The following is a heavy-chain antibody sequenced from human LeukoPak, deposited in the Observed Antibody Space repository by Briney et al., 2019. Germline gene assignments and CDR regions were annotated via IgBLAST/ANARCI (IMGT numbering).Heavy chain of an antibody. CDR1: GYTFTGYY. J-gene: IGHJ4*02. Sequence: ASVKVSCKASGYTFTGYYMHWVRQAPGQGLEWMGWINPNSGGTNYAQKFQGRVTMTRDTSISTAYMELSRLRSDDTAVYYCAREYYYDSSGYHDFDYWGQGTLVTVSS. CDR2: INPNSGGT. D-gene: IGHD3-22*01. CDR3: AREYYYDSSGYHDFDY. V-gene: IGHV1-2*02.